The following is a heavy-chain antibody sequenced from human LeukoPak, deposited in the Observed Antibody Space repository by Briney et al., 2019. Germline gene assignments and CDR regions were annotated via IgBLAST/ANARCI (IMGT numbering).Heavy chain of an antibody. Sequence: PGGSLRLSCAASGFTVSSNYMSWVRQAPGKGLEWVSVIYSGGSTYYADSVKGRFTISRDNSKNTLYLQMNSLRAEDTAVYYCARDLLASGYYGDDAFDIWGQGTMVTVSS. CDR3: ARDLLASGYYGDDAFDI. D-gene: IGHD3-22*01. CDR2: IYSGGST. CDR1: GFTVSSNY. V-gene: IGHV3-53*01. J-gene: IGHJ3*02.